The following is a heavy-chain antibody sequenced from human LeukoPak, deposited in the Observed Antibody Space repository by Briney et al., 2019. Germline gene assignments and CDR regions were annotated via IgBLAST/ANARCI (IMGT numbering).Heavy chain of an antibody. CDR1: GYTFTGYY. J-gene: IGHJ4*02. CDR3: ARLSGDPQFFGVVTFFDY. D-gene: IGHD3-3*01. Sequence: GASVKVSCKASGYTFTGYYMHWVRQAPGQGLEWMGRINPNSGGTNYAQKFQGRVTMTRDTSISTAYMELRSLRSDDTAVYYCARLSGDPQFFGVVTFFDYWGQGTLVTVSS. CDR2: INPNSGGT. V-gene: IGHV1-2*06.